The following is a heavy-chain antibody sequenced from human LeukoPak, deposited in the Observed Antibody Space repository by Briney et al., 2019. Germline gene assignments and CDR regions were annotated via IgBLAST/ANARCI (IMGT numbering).Heavy chain of an antibody. CDR3: AKDWGSSDWYNYFDP. CDR1: GFTIRIYG. J-gene: IGHJ5*02. Sequence: GGSLRLSCAVSGFTIRIYGMHWVRQAPGKGLEWVAMISHDGGAEHYGDSVKGRFTSRDDSKNTLYLQMNSLSTEDTALYYCAKDWGSSDWYNYFDPWGQGTLVTVSS. V-gene: IGHV3-30*18. CDR2: ISHDGGAE. D-gene: IGHD6-19*01.